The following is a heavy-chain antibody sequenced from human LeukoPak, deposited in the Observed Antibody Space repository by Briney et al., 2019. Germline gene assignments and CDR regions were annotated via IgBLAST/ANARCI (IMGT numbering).Heavy chain of an antibody. V-gene: IGHV4-38-2*02. CDR2: IYHSGST. CDR1: GYSISSGNY. Sequence: SETLSLTCTVSGYSISSGNYWDWIRQPPGKGLEWIGSIYHSGSTYYNPSLKSRVTISVDTSKNQFSLKLSSVTAAETAVYYRAKRYCSSTTCYDYRGAFDYWGQGTLATVSS. J-gene: IGHJ4*02. CDR3: AKRYCSSTTCYDYRGAFDY. D-gene: IGHD2-2*01.